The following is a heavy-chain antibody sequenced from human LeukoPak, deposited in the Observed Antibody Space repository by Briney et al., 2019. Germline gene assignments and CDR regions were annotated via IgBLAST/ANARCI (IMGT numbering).Heavy chain of an antibody. D-gene: IGHD4-17*01. CDR2: LNPNTGGT. CDR3: GRAPYYHFGDYADY. CDR1: GYTFTGYY. V-gene: IGHV1-2*02. J-gene: IGHJ4*02. Sequence: ASVKVSCKASGYTFTGYYMHWVRQVPGQGLEWLGWLNPNTGGTNYAQKFQGRVTMTRDTSISTAYMELSRLTSDDTAMYYCGRAPYYHFGDYADYWGQGTLVTVSS.